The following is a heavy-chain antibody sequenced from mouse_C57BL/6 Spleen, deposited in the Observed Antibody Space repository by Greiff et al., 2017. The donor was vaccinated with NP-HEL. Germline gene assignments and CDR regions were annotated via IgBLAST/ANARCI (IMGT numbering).Heavy chain of an antibody. Sequence: EVQLQQSVAELVRPGASVKLSCTASGFNIKNTYMHWVKQRPEQGLEWIGRIDPANGNTKYAPKFQGKATITADTSSNTAYLQLSSLTSEDTAIYYCASPPYYGSSDFDYWGQGTTLTVSS. CDR3: ASPPYYGSSDFDY. CDR2: IDPANGNT. V-gene: IGHV14-3*01. D-gene: IGHD1-1*01. CDR1: GFNIKNTY. J-gene: IGHJ2*01.